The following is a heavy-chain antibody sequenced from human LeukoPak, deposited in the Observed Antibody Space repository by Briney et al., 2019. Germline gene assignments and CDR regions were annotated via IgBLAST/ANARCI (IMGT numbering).Heavy chain of an antibody. V-gene: IGHV3-9*01. CDR3: AKGRGGSYYAFDY. CDR1: GFTFDDYA. CDR2: ISWNSGSI. Sequence: GGSLRLSCAASGFTFDDYAMHWVRQAPGKGLEWVSGISWNSGSIGYADSVKGRFTISRDDAKNSLYLQMNSLRAEDTALYYCAKGRGGSYYAFDYWGQGTLVTVSS. D-gene: IGHD1-26*01. J-gene: IGHJ4*02.